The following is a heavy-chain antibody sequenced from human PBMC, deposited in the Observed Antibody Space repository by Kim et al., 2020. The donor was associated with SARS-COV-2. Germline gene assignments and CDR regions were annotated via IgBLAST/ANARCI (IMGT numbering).Heavy chain of an antibody. V-gene: IGHV1-46*01. D-gene: IGHD6-13*01. CDR3: ARDGELEQQLVRGDDPFDI. J-gene: IGHJ3*02. Sequence: ASVKVSCKASGYTFTRSYIHWVRQAPGQGLEWMGIIDPSGGSTTYAQKFQGRVTMTRDTSTSTVYMELSSLRSEDTAVYYCARDGELEQQLVRGDDPFDIWGQETMVSVSS. CDR1: GYTFTRSY. CDR2: IDPSGGST.